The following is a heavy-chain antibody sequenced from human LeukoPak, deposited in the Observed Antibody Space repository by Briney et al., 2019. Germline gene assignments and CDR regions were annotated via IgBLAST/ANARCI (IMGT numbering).Heavy chain of an antibody. D-gene: IGHD3-10*01. J-gene: IGHJ4*02. CDR1: GFTFSNNW. V-gene: IGHV3-7*01. CDR2: IKKDGIEK. Sequence: GGSLRLSCAASGFTFSNNWVSWVRQAPGKGLEWVANIKKDGIEKGYVDSVKGRFTISRNNAESSLYLEMNSLRVEDTAVYFCARDVGRGYFDYWGQGTLVTVSS. CDR3: ARDVGRGYFDY.